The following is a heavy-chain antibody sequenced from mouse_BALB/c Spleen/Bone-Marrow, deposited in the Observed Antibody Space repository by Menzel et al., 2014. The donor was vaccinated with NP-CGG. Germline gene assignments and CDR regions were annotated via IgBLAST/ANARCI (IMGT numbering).Heavy chain of an antibody. D-gene: IGHD4-1*02. V-gene: IGHV3-5*02. CDR2: IYYSGTI. Sequence: EVQLVESGPGLVKPSQTVSLTCTVTGISIXIGNYRWSWIRQFPGNKLEWIGYIYYSGTITYNPSLTSRTTITRDTSKNQFFLETNSLTAEDTATYYCTRDNWDGYFDYWGQGTTLTISS. CDR3: TRDNWDGYFDY. J-gene: IGHJ2*01. CDR1: GISIXIGNYR.